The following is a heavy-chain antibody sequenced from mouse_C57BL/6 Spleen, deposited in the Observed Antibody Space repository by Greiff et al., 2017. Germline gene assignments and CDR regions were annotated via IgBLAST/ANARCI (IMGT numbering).Heavy chain of an antibody. CDR3: ARQGDGYPFAD. J-gene: IGHJ3*01. Sequence: QVQLQQPGAELVMPGASVKLSCKASGYTFTSYWMNWVKQRPGQGLEWIGEIDPSDSYTNYNQKFKGKSTLTVDKSSSTAYMQLSSLTSEDSAVYYCARQGDGYPFADWGQGTLVTVSA. CDR1: GYTFTSYW. D-gene: IGHD2-3*01. CDR2: IDPSDSYT. V-gene: IGHV1-69*01.